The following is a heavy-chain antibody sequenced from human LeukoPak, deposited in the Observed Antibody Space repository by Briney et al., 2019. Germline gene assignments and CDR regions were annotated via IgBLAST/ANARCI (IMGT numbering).Heavy chain of an antibody. CDR3: AKEISSGWYYYGMDV. Sequence: GGSLRLSCAASGFTLSSYWMTWVRQAPGKGLEWVAKIKPDGSKEYYVDSVKGRFTISRDNAKNSLYLQMNSLRAEDTAVYYCAKEISSGWYYYGMDVWGKGTTVTVSS. J-gene: IGHJ6*04. CDR2: IKPDGSKE. D-gene: IGHD6-19*01. V-gene: IGHV3-7*01. CDR1: GFTLSSYW.